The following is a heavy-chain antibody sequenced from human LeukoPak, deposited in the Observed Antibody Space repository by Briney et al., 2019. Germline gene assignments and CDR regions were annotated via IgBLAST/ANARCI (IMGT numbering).Heavy chain of an antibody. V-gene: IGHV3-23*01. CDR1: GFTFSSYA. CDR2: ISGSGGST. CDR3: AKGGVVVPAAISMY. D-gene: IGHD2-2*01. Sequence: GGFLRLSCAASGFTFSSYAMSWVRQAPGKGLEWVSAISGSGGSTYYADSVKGRFTISRDNSKNTLYLQMNSLRAEDTAVYYCAKGGVVVPAAISMYWGQGTLVTVSS. J-gene: IGHJ4*02.